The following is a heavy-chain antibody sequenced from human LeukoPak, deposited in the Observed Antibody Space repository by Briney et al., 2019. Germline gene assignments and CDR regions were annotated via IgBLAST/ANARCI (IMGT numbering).Heavy chain of an antibody. CDR1: GGTFSKNA. Sequence: GASVKVSCKASGGTFSKNAISWVRQAPGQGLEWMGGIIPIFGTANYAQKFQGRVTITADKSTSTAYMELSSLRSEDTAVYYCARESNQQLVRWPLGYYYYMGVWGKGTTVTVSS. CDR2: IIPIFGTA. D-gene: IGHD6-13*01. CDR3: ARESNQQLVRWPLGYYYYMGV. J-gene: IGHJ6*03. V-gene: IGHV1-69*06.